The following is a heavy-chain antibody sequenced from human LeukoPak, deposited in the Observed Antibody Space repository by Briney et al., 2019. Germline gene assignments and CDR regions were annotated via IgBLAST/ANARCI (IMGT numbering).Heavy chain of an antibody. CDR3: ARGYYDSNDSNRSNWFDP. J-gene: IGHJ5*02. Sequence: GGSLRLSCAASGFTFSSHWMHWVRQAPGKGLVWVSRLNTDGSSTVYADSVKGRFTISRDNAKNTLYLQMNSLRAEDTAVYYCARGYYDSNDSNRSNWFDPWGQGTLVTVSS. D-gene: IGHD3-22*01. CDR2: LNTDGSST. CDR1: GFTFSSHW. V-gene: IGHV3-74*01.